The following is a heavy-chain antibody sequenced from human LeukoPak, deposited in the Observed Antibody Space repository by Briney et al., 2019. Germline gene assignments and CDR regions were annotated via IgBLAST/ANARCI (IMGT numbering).Heavy chain of an antibody. J-gene: IGHJ3*02. CDR1: GDTFTSYY. Sequence: ASVKVSCKASGDTFTSYYMHWVRQAPGQGLEWMGWINPNSGATKYAQKFQGRVTLTRDTSISTAYMDLSRLRSDDTALYYCARDRNTVGRLGAFDIWGQGTMVTVSS. CDR2: INPNSGAT. D-gene: IGHD1-26*01. V-gene: IGHV1-2*02. CDR3: ARDRNTVGRLGAFDI.